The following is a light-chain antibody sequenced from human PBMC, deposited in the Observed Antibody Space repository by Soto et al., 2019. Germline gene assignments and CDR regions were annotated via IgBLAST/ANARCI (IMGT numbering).Light chain of an antibody. CDR3: CSYAGSLTLL. Sequence: QPVLTQPASVSGSPGQSITISCTGSSRDVGSYNLVSWYQHHPGKAPKLVIYEAFSRPSGVSDRFSGSKSGNTASLTISGLQADDEADYYCCSYAGSLTLLFGGGTKLTVL. V-gene: IGLV2-23*01. CDR2: EAF. J-gene: IGLJ3*02. CDR1: SRDVGSYNL.